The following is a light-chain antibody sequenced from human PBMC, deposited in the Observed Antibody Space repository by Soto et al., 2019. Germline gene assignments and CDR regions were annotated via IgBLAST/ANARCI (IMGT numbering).Light chain of an antibody. CDR2: EVS. J-gene: IGLJ2*01. V-gene: IGLV2-8*01. Sequence: QSALTQPPSASGSPGQSVTISCTGTSSDVGGYHYVSWYQQHPGKAPKLMIYEVSKRPSGVPDRFSGSKSGNTASLTVSGLQAEDEADYYCSSYAGSNNHVLFSGGTKLTVL. CDR1: SSDVGGYHY. CDR3: SSYAGSNNHVL.